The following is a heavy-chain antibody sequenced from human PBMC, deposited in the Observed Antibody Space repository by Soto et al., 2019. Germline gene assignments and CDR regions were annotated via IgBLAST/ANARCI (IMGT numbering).Heavy chain of an antibody. D-gene: IGHD3-3*01. Sequence: QVQLQESGPGLVKPSQTLSLTCTFSGVSISSGGYYWSWIRQHPGKGLEWIGYIYYSGSTYYNPSLKSRVTISVDTSKNQFSRKLSSVTAADTAVYYCARGFETSANTSFGPWGQGTLVTVSS. CDR1: GVSISSGGYY. V-gene: IGHV4-31*03. CDR2: IYYSGST. J-gene: IGHJ5*02. CDR3: ARGFETSANTSFGP.